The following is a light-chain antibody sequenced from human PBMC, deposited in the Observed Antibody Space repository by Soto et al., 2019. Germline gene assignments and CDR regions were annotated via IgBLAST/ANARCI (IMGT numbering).Light chain of an antibody. Sequence: QSALTQPPSASGSPGQSVTISCTGTSSDIGGYDYVSWYQQFPGRAPKLIIYEVNQRPSGVPERFSGSKSGNTASLTVSGLQTEDEAEYFCSSYTSSSIYVFGTGTRSPS. J-gene: IGLJ1*01. CDR3: SSYTSSSIYV. CDR2: EVN. CDR1: SSDIGGYDY. V-gene: IGLV2-8*01.